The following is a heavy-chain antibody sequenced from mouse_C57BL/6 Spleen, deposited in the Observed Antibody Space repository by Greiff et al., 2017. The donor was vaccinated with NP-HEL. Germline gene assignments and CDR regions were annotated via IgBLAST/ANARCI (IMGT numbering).Heavy chain of an antibody. CDR1: GYTFTDYY. V-gene: IGHV1-26*01. J-gene: IGHJ4*01. Sequence: DVQLQQSGPELVKPGASVKISCKASGYTFTDYYMNWVKQSHGKSLEWIGDINPNNGGTSYNQKFKGKATLTVDKSSSTAYMELRSLTSEDSAVYYCAIHFPHYYGSSSYYAMDYWGQGTSVTVAS. CDR3: AIHFPHYYGSSSYYAMDY. CDR2: INPNNGGT. D-gene: IGHD1-1*01.